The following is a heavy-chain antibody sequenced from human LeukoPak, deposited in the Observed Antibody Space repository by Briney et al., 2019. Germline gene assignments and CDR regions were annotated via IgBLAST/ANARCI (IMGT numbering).Heavy chain of an antibody. Sequence: GGSLRLSCAASGFTVSSNYMSWVRQAPGKGLEWVSLIYSGGRIFYADSVEGRFIISTDNSKNTLYLQMNSLRAEDTAVYYCASGFSYGKVDYWGQGTLVTVSS. CDR2: IYSGGRI. CDR3: ASGFSYGKVDY. D-gene: IGHD5-18*01. CDR1: GFTVSSNY. J-gene: IGHJ4*02. V-gene: IGHV3-66*01.